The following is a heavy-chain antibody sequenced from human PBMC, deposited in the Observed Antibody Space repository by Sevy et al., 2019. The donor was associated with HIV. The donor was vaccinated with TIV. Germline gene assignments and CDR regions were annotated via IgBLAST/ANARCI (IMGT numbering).Heavy chain of an antibody. CDR1: RFTFSSYA. CDR2: ISGSGGST. J-gene: IGHJ3*02. Sequence: GGSLRLSCAASRFTFSSYAMSWVRQAPGKGLEWVSTISGSGGSTYYADSVKGRFTISRDNSKNTLYLHMNSLRAEDTAVYYCAKVNNWNLGAFDIWGQGTMVTVSS. V-gene: IGHV3-23*01. D-gene: IGHD1-20*01. CDR3: AKVNNWNLGAFDI.